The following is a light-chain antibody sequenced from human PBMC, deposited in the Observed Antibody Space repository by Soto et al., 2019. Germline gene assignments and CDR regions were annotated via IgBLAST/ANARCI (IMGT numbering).Light chain of an antibody. CDR3: GTWDVSLSAGV. CDR1: YSNIESNP. J-gene: IGLJ2*01. CDR2: NDD. V-gene: IGLV1-51*01. Sequence: QSVLTQSPSVSAAPGQKVTISCSGSYSNIESNPVSWYRHLPGTVPKLLIHNDDKRPSGIPDRFSGSKSGTSATLGITGLQTGDEADYYCGTWDVSLSAGVFGGGTKVTVL.